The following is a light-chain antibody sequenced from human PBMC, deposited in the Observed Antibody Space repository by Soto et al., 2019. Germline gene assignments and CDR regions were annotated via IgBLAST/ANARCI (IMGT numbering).Light chain of an antibody. CDR2: DAF. V-gene: IGKV1-5*01. Sequence: DIQMAQSPSTLSAFVGDRVTITCRASQSSSRWLAWYQQKPGKAPKLLIYDAFSLESGVPSRFSGSGSGTEFTLTISSLQPDDFATYYCQQYNSYSTFGQGTKVDI. CDR1: QSSSRW. CDR3: QQYNSYST. J-gene: IGKJ1*01.